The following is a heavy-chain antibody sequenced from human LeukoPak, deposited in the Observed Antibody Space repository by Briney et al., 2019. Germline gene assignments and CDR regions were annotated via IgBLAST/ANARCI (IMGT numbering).Heavy chain of an antibody. D-gene: IGHD6-6*01. CDR2: INPKRGGT. V-gene: IGHV1-2*02. Sequence: ASVKVSCKASGYTFVDHYIHWVRQAPGQGLEWMGWINPKRGGTTYAEKFEGRVTMTRDTSISTAYMELSSLKSDDTAVYYCARDRNSGSSLDIWGQGTMLTVSS. CDR1: GYTFVDHY. CDR3: ARDRNSGSSLDI. J-gene: IGHJ3*02.